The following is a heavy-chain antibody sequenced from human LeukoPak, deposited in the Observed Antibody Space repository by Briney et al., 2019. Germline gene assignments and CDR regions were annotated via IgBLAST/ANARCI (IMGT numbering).Heavy chain of an antibody. V-gene: IGHV4-4*07. CDR2: IYTSGST. J-gene: IGHJ3*02. CDR3: ARAGLYYYDSSGYSDAFDI. D-gene: IGHD3-22*01. Sequence: PSETLFLTCTVSGGSISSYYWSWIRQPAGKGLEWIGRIYTSGSTNYNPSLKSRVTMSVDTSKNQFSLKLSSVTAADMAVYYCARAGLYYYDSSGYSDAFDIWGQGTMVTVSS. CDR1: GGSISSYY.